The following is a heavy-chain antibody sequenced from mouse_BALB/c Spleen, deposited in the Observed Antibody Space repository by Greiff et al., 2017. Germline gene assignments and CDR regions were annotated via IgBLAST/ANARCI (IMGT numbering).Heavy chain of an antibody. CDR2: ILPGSGST. V-gene: IGHV1-9*01. CDR1: GYTFSSYW. D-gene: IGHD2-4*01. Sequence: QVQLQQSGAELMKPGASVKISCKATGYTFSSYWIEWVKQRPGHGLEWIGEILPGSGSTNYNEKFKGKATFTADTSSNTAYMQLSSLTSEDSAVYYCARGEDYDGVYWYCDVWGAGTTDTVSS. J-gene: IGHJ1*01. CDR3: ARGEDYDGVYWYCDV.